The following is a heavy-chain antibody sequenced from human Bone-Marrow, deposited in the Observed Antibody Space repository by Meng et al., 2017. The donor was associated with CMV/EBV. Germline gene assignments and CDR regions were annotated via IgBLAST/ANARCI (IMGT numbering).Heavy chain of an antibody. V-gene: IGHV4-61*01. CDR1: GGSVSSGSYY. D-gene: IGHD2-2*01. CDR2: IYYSGST. CDR3: ASGRLPAVSVDY. Sequence: TVSGGSVSSGSYYWSWIRQPPGKGLEWIGYIYYSGSTNYNPSLKSRVTISVDTSKNQFSLKLSSVTAADTAVYYCASGRLPAVSVDYWGQGTLVTVSS. J-gene: IGHJ4*02.